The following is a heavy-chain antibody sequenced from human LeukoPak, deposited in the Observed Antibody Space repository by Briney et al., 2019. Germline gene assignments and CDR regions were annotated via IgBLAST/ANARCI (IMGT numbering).Heavy chain of an antibody. V-gene: IGHV4-59*07. Sequence: PSDTLSLTCTVSVDSHNNFYGSCITDPRGRSLEWIGYIYSNGSTNYNPSHKSRVTMSVDTSKNQFSLRLNSVTAADTAVYYCARTPPLGHCIGCSCYGIDYWGQGTLVTVSS. CDR1: VDSHNNFY. J-gene: IGHJ4*02. D-gene: IGHD2-15*01. CDR3: ARTPPLGHCIGCSCYGIDY. CDR2: IYSNGST.